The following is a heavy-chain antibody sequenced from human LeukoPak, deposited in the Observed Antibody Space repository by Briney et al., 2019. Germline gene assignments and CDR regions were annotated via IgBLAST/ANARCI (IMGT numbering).Heavy chain of an antibody. V-gene: IGHV1-69*13. CDR3: ARGDVDTAMVTYYYYGMDV. Sequence: ASVTVSCTASGGTFSSYAISWVRQAPGQGLEWMGGIIPIFGTANYAQKFQGRVTITADESTSTAYMELSSLRSEDTAVYYCARGDVDTAMVTYYYYGMDVWGQGTTSPSP. CDR2: IIPIFGTA. CDR1: GGTFSSYA. D-gene: IGHD5-18*01. J-gene: IGHJ6*02.